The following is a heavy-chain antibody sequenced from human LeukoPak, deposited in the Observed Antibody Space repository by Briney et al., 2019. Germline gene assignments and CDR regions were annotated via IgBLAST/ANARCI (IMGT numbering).Heavy chain of an antibody. CDR1: GGTFSSYA. CDR3: ARGGQRQLVRFLDY. D-gene: IGHD6-13*01. V-gene: IGHV1-69*05. CDR2: IIPIFGTA. J-gene: IGHJ4*02. Sequence: SVKVSCKASGGTFSSYAISWVRQAPGQGLEWMGGIIPIFGTANYAQKFQGRVTMTRDTSISTAYMDLSRLRSDDTAVYYCARGGQRQLVRFLDYWGQGTLVTVSS.